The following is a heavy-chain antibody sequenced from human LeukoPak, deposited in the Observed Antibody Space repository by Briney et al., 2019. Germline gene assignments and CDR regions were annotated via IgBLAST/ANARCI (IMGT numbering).Heavy chain of an antibody. J-gene: IGHJ4*02. D-gene: IGHD1-26*01. CDR3: ARARGQWELLFFDY. Sequence: PGGSLRLSCAASGFTFSSYAMSWVRQAPGKGLEWVSAISGSGGSTYYADSVKGRFTISRDNSKNTLYLQMNSLRAEDTAVYYCARARGQWELLFFDYWGQGTLVTVSS. V-gene: IGHV3-23*01. CDR2: ISGSGGST. CDR1: GFTFSSYA.